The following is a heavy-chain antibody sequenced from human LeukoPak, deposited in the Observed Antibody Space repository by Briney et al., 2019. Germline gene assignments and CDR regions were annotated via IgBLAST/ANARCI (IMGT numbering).Heavy chain of an antibody. D-gene: IGHD1-14*01. CDR2: ISSGSRYL. J-gene: IGHJ4*02. Sequence: GGSLRLSCAASGFTFETYSMTWVRQAPGKGLEWVSSISSGSRYLYYADSVKGRFTISRDNAKNSLYLQMNSLRAEDTAVYYCARDLPRSPANTIDFWGQGTLVTVSS. V-gene: IGHV3-21*01. CDR3: ARDLPRSPANTIDF. CDR1: GFTFETYS.